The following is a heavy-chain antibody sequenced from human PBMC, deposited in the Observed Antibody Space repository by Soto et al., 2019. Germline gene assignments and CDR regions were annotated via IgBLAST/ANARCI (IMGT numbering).Heavy chain of an antibody. CDR3: AKDDTFNYYDSSGYYHLGCDY. Sequence: GGSLRLSCAASGFTFSRYAMSWVRQAPGKGLQWVSGISGNGDDTYYADSVKGRFTISRDNSKNTLYLQMSSLRAEDTAVYYCAKDDTFNYYDSSGYYHLGCDYWGQGTLVTVSS. J-gene: IGHJ4*02. D-gene: IGHD3-22*01. CDR1: GFTFSRYA. V-gene: IGHV3-23*01. CDR2: ISGNGDDT.